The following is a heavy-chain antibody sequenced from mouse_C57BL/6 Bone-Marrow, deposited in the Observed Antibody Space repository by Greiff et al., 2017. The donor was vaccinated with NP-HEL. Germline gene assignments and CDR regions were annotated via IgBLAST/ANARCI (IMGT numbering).Heavy chain of an antibody. CDR1: GFTFSSYA. CDR2: ISDGGSYT. V-gene: IGHV5-4*03. D-gene: IGHD4-1*01. Sequence: EVKLVESGGGLVKPGGSLKLSCAASGFTFSSYAMSWVRQTPEKRLEWVATISDGGSYTYYPDNVKGRFTISRDNAKNNLYLQMSHLKSEDTAMYYCARGNWDEGAWFAYWGQGTLVTVSA. J-gene: IGHJ3*01. CDR3: ARGNWDEGAWFAY.